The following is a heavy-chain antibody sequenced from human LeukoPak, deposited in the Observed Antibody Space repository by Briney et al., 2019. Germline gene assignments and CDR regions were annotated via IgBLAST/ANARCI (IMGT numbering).Heavy chain of an antibody. D-gene: IGHD3-22*01. V-gene: IGHV3-7*01. CDR2: IRGDGSVK. Sequence: GESLRLSCAASGFTFSKYWMTWVRQAPGKGLEWVANIRGDGSVKYLLDSVKGRFTISRDNVKNSLSLEMNNLRAEDTAVYYCPRDANYYDSSRHYFDAFDIWGQGTMVTVSS. CDR3: PRDANYYDSSRHYFDAFDI. CDR1: GFTFSKYW. J-gene: IGHJ3*02.